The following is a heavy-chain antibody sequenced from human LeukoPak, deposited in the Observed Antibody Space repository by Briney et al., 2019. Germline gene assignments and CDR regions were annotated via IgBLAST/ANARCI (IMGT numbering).Heavy chain of an antibody. Sequence: SETLSLTCTVSGYTISSGGYSWSWIRQPPGKGLEWIGYIYYSGSTYYNPSLKSRATISVDTSKNQFSLKLGSVTAADTAVYYCARDGRYYYAFDIWGQGTMVTVSS. V-gene: IGHV4-30-4*07. CDR1: GYTISSGGYS. CDR2: IYYSGST. J-gene: IGHJ3*02. D-gene: IGHD1-26*01. CDR3: ARDGRYYYAFDI.